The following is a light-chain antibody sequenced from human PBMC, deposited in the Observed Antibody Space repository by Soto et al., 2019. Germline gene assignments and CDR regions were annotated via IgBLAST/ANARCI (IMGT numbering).Light chain of an antibody. CDR2: GAS. V-gene: IGKV3-20*01. Sequence: GLKQSPGALSLSPGERATLSCRARQSVSSSYLGWYQQKPGQAPRLLIYGASTRATGIPDRFSGSGSGTDFTLTISRLEPEDFAVYYCQQYGSSGTFGQGTKVDIK. CDR3: QQYGSSGT. CDR1: QSVSSSY. J-gene: IGKJ1*01.